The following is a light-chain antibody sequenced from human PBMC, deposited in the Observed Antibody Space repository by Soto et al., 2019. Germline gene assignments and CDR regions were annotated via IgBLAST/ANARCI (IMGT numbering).Light chain of an antibody. V-gene: IGLV1-44*01. CDR3: ASCDDSLNGVV. CDR2: VND. J-gene: IGLJ2*01. Sequence: QSVLTQPPSASGTPGQRVTISCSGSSSNIGSNAVNWYQQFPGAAPKLLRYVNDQRPSGVPDRFSGSKSGTSGSLAIGGLQSEDEGDYYCASCDDSLNGVVFGGGTKLTVL. CDR1: SSNIGSNA.